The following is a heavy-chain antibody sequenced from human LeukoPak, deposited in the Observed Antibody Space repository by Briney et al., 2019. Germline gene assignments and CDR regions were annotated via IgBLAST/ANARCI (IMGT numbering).Heavy chain of an antibody. V-gene: IGHV3-30*03. Sequence: PGGSLRLSCAASGFTFSSYGMHWVRQAPGKGLEWVAVISYDGSNKYYADSVKGRFTISRDNSKNTLYLQMNSLRAEDTAVYYCATPGAAYGLTSTHLDYWGQGTLVTVSS. CDR3: ATPGAAYGLTSTHLDY. D-gene: IGHD3-10*01. CDR1: GFTFSSYG. CDR2: ISYDGSNK. J-gene: IGHJ4*02.